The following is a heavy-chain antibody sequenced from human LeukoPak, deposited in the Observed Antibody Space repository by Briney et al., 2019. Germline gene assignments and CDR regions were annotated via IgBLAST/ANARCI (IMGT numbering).Heavy chain of an antibody. Sequence: ASVKVSCKVSGYTLTELSMHWVRQAPGKGLEWMGGFDPEDGETIYAQKFQGRVTMTEDTSTDTAYMELSSLRSEDTAVYYCARANYYSDTRGYYGAGFDDWGQGTLVTVSS. CDR3: ARANYYSDTRGYYGAGFDD. J-gene: IGHJ4*02. CDR1: GYTLTELS. V-gene: IGHV1-24*01. CDR2: FDPEDGET. D-gene: IGHD3-22*01.